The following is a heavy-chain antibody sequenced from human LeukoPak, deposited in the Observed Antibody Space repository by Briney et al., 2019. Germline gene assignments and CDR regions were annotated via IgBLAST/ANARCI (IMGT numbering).Heavy chain of an antibody. D-gene: IGHD1-7*01. CDR3: ARVGYWNYVWYFDL. J-gene: IGHJ2*01. V-gene: IGHV4-59*08. CDR2: IYYSGST. CDR1: GGSISSYY. Sequence: SETLSLTCTVSGGSISSYYWSWIRQPPGKGLEWIGYIYYSGSTNYNPSLKSRVTISVDTSKNQFSLKLSSVTAADTAVYYCARVGYWNYVWYFDLWGRGTLVTVSS.